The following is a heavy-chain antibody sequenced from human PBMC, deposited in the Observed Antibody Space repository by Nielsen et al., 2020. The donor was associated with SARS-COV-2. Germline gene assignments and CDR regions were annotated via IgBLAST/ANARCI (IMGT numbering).Heavy chain of an antibody. D-gene: IGHD4-17*01. Sequence: WLRQSPSRGLEWLGRTYYRSKWYNDYAVSVKSRITINPDTSKNQFSLHLNSVTPEDTAVYYCARARGAYGDYYYYYYTDVWGKGTTVIVSS. CDR3: ARARGAYGDYYYYYYTDV. V-gene: IGHV6-1*01. J-gene: IGHJ6*03. CDR2: TYYRSKWYN.